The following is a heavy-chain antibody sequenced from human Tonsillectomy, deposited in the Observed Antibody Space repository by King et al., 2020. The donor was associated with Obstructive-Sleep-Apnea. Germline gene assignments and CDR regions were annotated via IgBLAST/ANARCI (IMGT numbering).Heavy chain of an antibody. CDR3: ARVAPIAAAGTALDY. CDR1: GGSISSSSYY. D-gene: IGHD6-13*01. V-gene: IGHV4-39*07. J-gene: IGHJ4*02. CDR2: IYYSGST. Sequence: QLQESGPGLVKPSETLSLTCTVSGGSISSSSYYWGWIRQPPGKGLEWIGSIYYSGSTYYNPSLKSRVTISVDTYKNQFSLKLSSVTAADTAVYYCARVAPIAAAGTALDYWGQGTLVTVSS.